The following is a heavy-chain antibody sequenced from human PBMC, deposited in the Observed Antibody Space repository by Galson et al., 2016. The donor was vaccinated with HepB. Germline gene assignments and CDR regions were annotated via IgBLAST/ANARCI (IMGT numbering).Heavy chain of an antibody. J-gene: IGHJ4*02. V-gene: IGHV4-4*02. CDR1: SGYITNSNY. Sequence: SETLSLTCGVSSGYITNSNYWSWVRQPPGKGLEWIGEVSNKGKTNFNPSLASRLSMSFDMSTNEASLRLNFMTAEETATYFCTRESGAFVPFGFWGQGAPVVVSS. D-gene: IGHD3-16*01. CDR2: VSNKGKT. CDR3: TRESGAFVPFGF.